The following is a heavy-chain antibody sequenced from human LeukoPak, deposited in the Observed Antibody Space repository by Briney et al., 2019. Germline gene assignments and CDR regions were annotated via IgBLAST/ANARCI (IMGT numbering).Heavy chain of an antibody. Sequence: PSETLSLTCTVSGGSISSDYWSWIRQPPGKGLEWIAYIYYSGRTYYNPSLKSRITISVDTSKNQFSLKLSSVTAADTAVYYCARGFYSPHYWGQGTLVSVSS. CDR3: ARGFYSPHY. CDR1: GGSISSDY. CDR2: IYYSGRT. D-gene: IGHD4-11*01. V-gene: IGHV4-59*01. J-gene: IGHJ4*02.